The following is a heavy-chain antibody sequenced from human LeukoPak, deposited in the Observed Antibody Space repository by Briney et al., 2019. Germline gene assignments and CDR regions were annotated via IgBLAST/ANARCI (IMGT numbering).Heavy chain of an antibody. D-gene: IGHD4-11*01. J-gene: IGHJ4*02. CDR1: GGSISSYY. V-gene: IGHV4-4*07. CDR3: ASRWKLTTVTTSSFDY. Sequence: PSETLSLTCTVSGGSISSYYWSWIRQPAGKGLEWIGRIYTSGSTNYNPSLKSRVTISVDTSKNQFSLKLSSVTAADTAVYYCASRWKLTTVTTSSFDYWGQGTLVAVSS. CDR2: IYTSGST.